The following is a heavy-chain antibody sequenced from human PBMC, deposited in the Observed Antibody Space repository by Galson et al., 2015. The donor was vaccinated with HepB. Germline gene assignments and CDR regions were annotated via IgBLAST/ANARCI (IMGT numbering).Heavy chain of an antibody. CDR3: ARGYSGYELDV. J-gene: IGHJ6*04. Sequence: SLRLSCAASGFTFSSYGMHWVRQAPGKGLEWVAVIWYDGSNKYYADSVKGRFTISRDNSKNTLYLQMNSLRAEDTAVYYCARGYSGYELDVWGKGTTVTVSS. CDR1: GFTFSSYG. CDR2: IWYDGSNK. V-gene: IGHV3-33*01. D-gene: IGHD5-12*01.